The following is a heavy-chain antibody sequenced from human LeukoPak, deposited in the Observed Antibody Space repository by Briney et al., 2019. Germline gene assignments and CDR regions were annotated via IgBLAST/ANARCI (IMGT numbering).Heavy chain of an antibody. D-gene: IGHD6-13*01. Sequence: SVTVSCKASGGTFSSYAISWVRQAPGQGLEWMGGIIPIFGTANYAQKFQGRVTITTDESTSTAYMELSSLRSEDTAVYYCARDKAAAGTNWFDPWGQGTLVTVSS. V-gene: IGHV1-69*05. CDR3: ARDKAAAGTNWFDP. CDR1: GGTFSSYA. J-gene: IGHJ5*02. CDR2: IIPIFGTA.